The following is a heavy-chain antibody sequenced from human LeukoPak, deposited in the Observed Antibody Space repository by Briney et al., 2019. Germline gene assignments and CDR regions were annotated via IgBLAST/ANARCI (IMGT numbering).Heavy chain of an antibody. CDR1: GFTFSSYA. J-gene: IGHJ4*02. CDR2: ISSSSSYI. CDR3: ARDGEGQGDY. V-gene: IGHV3-21*01. D-gene: IGHD3-10*01. Sequence: SGGSLRLSCAASGFTFSSYAMSWVRQAPGKGLEWVSSISSSSSYIYYADSVKGRFTISRDNAKNSLYLQMNSLRAEDTAVYYCARDGEGQGDYWGQGTLVTVSS.